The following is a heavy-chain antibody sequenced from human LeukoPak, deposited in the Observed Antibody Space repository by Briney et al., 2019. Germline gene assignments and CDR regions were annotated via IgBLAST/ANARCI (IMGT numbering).Heavy chain of an antibody. CDR2: IYYSGST. V-gene: IGHV4-59*08. Sequence: SETLSLTCTVSGDSISHSYWSWIRQPPGKGLEWIGYIYYSGSTDYNPSPKSRVTILVDTSKNQFSLKLSSVTAADTAVYYCARAPYNWNDYAFDIWGQGTMVTVSS. D-gene: IGHD1-20*01. J-gene: IGHJ3*02. CDR1: GDSISHSY. CDR3: ARAPYNWNDYAFDI.